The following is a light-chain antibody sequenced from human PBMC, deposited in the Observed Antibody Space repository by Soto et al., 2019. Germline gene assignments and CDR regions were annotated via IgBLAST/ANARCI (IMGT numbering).Light chain of an antibody. J-gene: IGKJ4*01. Sequence: DIQMTQSPSSLSASVGDRVTVTCQASQDISNYLNWYQQKSGEPPKLLIYDASNLETGVPPRFSGAGFGTEFALTISSLQPEDVATYYCQQYDDLPSTFGGGTKVEV. CDR2: DAS. CDR1: QDISNY. CDR3: QQYDDLPST. V-gene: IGKV1-33*01.